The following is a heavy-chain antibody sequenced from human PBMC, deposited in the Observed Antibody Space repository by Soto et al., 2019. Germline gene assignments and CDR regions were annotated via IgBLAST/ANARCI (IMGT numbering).Heavy chain of an antibody. CDR1: GFTFSSYA. J-gene: IGHJ6*02. CDR2: ISGSGGST. CDR3: AKDLDPRGQQPLFYYYYYGMDV. Sequence: GWSLRLSCAASGFTFSSYAMSWVRQAPGKGLEWVSAISGSGGSTYYADSVKGRFTISRDNSKNTLYLQMNSLRAEDTAVYYCAKDLDPRGQQPLFYYYYYGMDVWGQGTTVTVSS. D-gene: IGHD6-13*01. V-gene: IGHV3-23*01.